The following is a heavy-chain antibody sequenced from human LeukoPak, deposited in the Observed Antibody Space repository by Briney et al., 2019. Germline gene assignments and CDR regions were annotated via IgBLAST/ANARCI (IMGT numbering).Heavy chain of an antibody. Sequence: GRSLRLSCAASGFTFSSYAMHWVRQAPGKGLYWVAFISYDGGNKYYADSVKGRFTISRDNSKNTLYLQMNSLRAEDTAVYYCATSRPFDYWGQGTLVTVSS. J-gene: IGHJ4*02. V-gene: IGHV3-30*04. CDR1: GFTFSSYA. CDR2: ISYDGGNK. CDR3: ATSRPFDY.